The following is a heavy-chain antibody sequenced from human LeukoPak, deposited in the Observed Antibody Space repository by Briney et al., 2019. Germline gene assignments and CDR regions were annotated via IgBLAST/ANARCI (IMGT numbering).Heavy chain of an antibody. CDR1: GFTFSSYG. CDR2: IWYDGSNK. Sequence: GGSLRLSCAASGFTFSSYGMHWVRQAPGKGLEWVAVIWYDGSNKYYADSVKGRFTISRDNAKNSLYLQMNSLRAEDTAVYYCARDVSYDSSGPDYWGQGTLVTVSS. CDR3: ARDVSYDSSGPDY. J-gene: IGHJ4*02. V-gene: IGHV3-33*01. D-gene: IGHD3-22*01.